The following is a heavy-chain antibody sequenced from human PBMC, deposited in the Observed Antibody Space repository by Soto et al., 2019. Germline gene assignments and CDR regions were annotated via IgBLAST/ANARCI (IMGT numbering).Heavy chain of an antibody. CDR3: ARDSGSYFANFDY. J-gene: IGHJ4*02. CDR1: GFTFSSYG. CDR2: IWYDGSNK. Sequence: QVQLVESGGGVVQPGRSLRLSCAASGFTFSSYGMHWVRQAPGKGLEWVVVIWYDGSNKYYADSVKGRFTISRDNSKNTLYLQMNSLRAEDTAVYYCARDSGSYFANFDYWGQGTLVTVSS. D-gene: IGHD1-26*01. V-gene: IGHV3-33*01.